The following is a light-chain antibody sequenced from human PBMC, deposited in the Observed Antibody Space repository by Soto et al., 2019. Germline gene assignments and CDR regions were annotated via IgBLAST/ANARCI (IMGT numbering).Light chain of an antibody. V-gene: IGLV2-8*01. J-gene: IGLJ1*01. Sequence: QSALTQPPSASGSPGQSVTISCTGTKSDIGVYDFVSWYQHHPGKAPRLIIYEVVQRPSGVPDRFSGSKSGNTASLTVSGLQAAGESDYFCKSYAGSNTYVFGSGTKLTV. CDR3: KSYAGSNTYV. CDR2: EVV. CDR1: KSDIGVYDF.